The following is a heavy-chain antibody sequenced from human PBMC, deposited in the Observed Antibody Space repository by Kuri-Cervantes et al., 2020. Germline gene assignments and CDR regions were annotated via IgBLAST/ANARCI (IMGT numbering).Heavy chain of an antibody. Sequence: ASVKVSCKASGYTFTSYDINWVRQATGQGLEWMGWMNPNSGNTGYAQKFQGRVTMTRNTSISTAYMELSSLRSDDTAVYYCARDDAVAGQGGYYYYYGMDVWGQGTTVTVSS. CDR2: MNPNSGNT. V-gene: IGHV1-8*01. J-gene: IGHJ6*02. D-gene: IGHD4-23*01. CDR1: GYTFTSYD. CDR3: ARDDAVAGQGGYYYYYGMDV.